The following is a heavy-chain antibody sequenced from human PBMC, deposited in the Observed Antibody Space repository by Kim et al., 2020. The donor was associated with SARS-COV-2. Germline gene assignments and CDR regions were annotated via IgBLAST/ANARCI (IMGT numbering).Heavy chain of an antibody. D-gene: IGHD2-21*01. CDR2: IYYSGST. CDR3: ARLFKKEYYFDY. V-gene: IGHV4-59*08. Sequence: SETLSLTCTVSGGSISSYYWSWIRQPPGKGLEWIGYIYYSGSTNYNPSLKSRVTISVDTSKNQFSLKLSSVTAADTAVYYCARLFKKEYYFDYWGQGTLVTVSS. CDR1: GGSISSYY. J-gene: IGHJ4*02.